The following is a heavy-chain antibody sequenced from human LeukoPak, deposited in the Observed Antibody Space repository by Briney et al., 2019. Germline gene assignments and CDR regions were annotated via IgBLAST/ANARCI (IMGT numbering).Heavy chain of an antibody. CDR1: GFTLSSYW. CDR3: ARDTLIAVVTGPRFDS. CDR2: IKPDGSQN. J-gene: IGHJ4*02. D-gene: IGHD3-9*01. Sequence: PGGSLRLSCAASGFTLSSYWMSWVRQAPGKGLEWVAMIKPDGSQNFYLDSVKGRFTISRDNAKDSVYLQMNRMRVDDTAVYYCARDTLIAVVTGPRFDSWGQGTQVTVSS. V-gene: IGHV3-7*01.